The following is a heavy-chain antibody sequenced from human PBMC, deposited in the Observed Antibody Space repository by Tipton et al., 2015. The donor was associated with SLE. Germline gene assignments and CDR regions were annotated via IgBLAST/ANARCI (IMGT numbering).Heavy chain of an antibody. CDR2: IIPIFGTA. V-gene: IGHV1-69*13. J-gene: IGHJ5*02. CDR1: GGTFSSYA. D-gene: IGHD6-13*01. CDR3: ARGGDQQLGGNWFDP. Sequence: QSGAEVKKPGASVKVSCKASGGTFSSYAISWVRQAPGQGLEWMGGIIPIFGTANYAQKFQGRVTITADESTSTAYMELSSLRSEDAAVYYCARGGDQQLGGNWFDPWGQGTLVTVPS.